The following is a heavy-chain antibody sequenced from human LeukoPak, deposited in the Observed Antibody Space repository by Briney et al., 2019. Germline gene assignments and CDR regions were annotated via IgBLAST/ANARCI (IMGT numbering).Heavy chain of an antibody. D-gene: IGHD4-17*01. V-gene: IGHV4-34*01. CDR1: GESFSDYY. Sequence: PSETLSLTCAVYGESFSDYYWSWIRQPPGRGLEWIGEVNHGGTTNYNPSLKSRVIISADTSKNQFSLKLNSVTAVDTAVYYCARVVYGDSPKDFDYWGQGTLVTVSS. CDR3: ARVVYGDSPKDFDY. J-gene: IGHJ4*02. CDR2: VNHGGTT.